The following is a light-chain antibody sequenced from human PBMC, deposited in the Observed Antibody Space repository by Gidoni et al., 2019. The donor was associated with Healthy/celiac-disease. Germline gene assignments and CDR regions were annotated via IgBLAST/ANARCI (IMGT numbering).Light chain of an antibody. CDR2: LGS. V-gene: IGKV2-28*01. J-gene: IGKJ1*01. Sequence: DIVMTQSPLSLPVTPGEPASISCRSSQSLMHSNGYNYLDWYLQKQGQSPQLLIYLGSNRASGVPDRFSGSGSGTDFTLKISRVEAEDVGVYYCMQALQTPWTFXQXTKVEIK. CDR3: MQALQTPWT. CDR1: QSLMHSNGYNY.